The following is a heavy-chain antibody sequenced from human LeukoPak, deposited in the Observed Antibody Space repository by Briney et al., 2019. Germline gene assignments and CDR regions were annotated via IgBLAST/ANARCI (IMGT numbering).Heavy chain of an antibody. V-gene: IGHV4-61*02. CDR3: ARGAAPLY. J-gene: IGHJ4*02. CDR2: IYTSGST. CDR1: GGSISSGSCY. Sequence: SQTLSLTCTVSGGSISSGSCYWSWIRQPAGKGLEWIRRIYTSGSTNYNPSLKSRVTISVDTSKNQFSLKLSSVTAADTAVYYCARGAAPLYWGQGTLVTVSS. D-gene: IGHD6-13*01.